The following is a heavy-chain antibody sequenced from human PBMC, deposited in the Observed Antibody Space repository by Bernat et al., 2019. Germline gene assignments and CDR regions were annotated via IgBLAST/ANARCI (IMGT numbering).Heavy chain of an antibody. CDR1: GLTVSSNY. V-gene: IGHV3-66*04. CDR2: IYGDGTT. Sequence: EVQLVESGGGLVQPGGSLRLSCAASGLTVSSNYMSWVRQGPGKGLEFVSVIYGDGTTHYADSVKGRFTISRDNSKNMLYLQMNSLRAEDTAVYYCARHIGELLSKKTTSRWHYFDYWGQGTLVTVSS. CDR3: ARHIGELLSKKTTSRWHYFDY. J-gene: IGHJ4*02. D-gene: IGHD1-26*01.